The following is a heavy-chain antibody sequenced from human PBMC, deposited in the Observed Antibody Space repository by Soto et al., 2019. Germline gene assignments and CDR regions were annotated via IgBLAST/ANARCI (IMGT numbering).Heavy chain of an antibody. CDR1: GSTFSNHI. J-gene: IGHJ5*01. CDR2: IIPILDIT. V-gene: IGHV1-69*08. D-gene: IGHD5-12*01. CDR3: ARDSPIGSTFSGHDDIDS. Sequence: QVQLVQSGAEVKKPGSSVKVSCKASGSTFSNHIITWVRQAPGPGLEWMGRIIPILDITNYAQKFQGRVTSTADKSTTTAYREVSSLSSEDTAVYYCARDSPIGSTFSGHDDIDSWGQGTLVTVSS.